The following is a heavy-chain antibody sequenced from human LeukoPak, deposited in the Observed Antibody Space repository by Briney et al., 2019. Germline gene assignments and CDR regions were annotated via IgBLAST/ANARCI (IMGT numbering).Heavy chain of an antibody. CDR3: ARLIAVAGTIDY. J-gene: IGHJ4*02. CDR2: IYYSGST. Sequence: PSETLSLTCTVSGGSISSYYWSWIRQPPGKGLEWIGYIYYSGSTNYNPSLKSRVTISVDTSKNQFSLKLSSVTAADTAVYYCARLIAVAGTIDYWGQGTLVTVSS. D-gene: IGHD6-19*01. CDR1: GGSISSYY. V-gene: IGHV4-59*08.